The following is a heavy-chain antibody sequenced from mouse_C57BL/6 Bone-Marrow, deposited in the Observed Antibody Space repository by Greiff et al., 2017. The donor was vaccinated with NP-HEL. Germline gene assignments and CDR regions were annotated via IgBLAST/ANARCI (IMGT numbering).Heavy chain of an antibody. J-gene: IGHJ3*01. Sequence: EVKLMESGGGLVQPGGSLKLSCAASGFTFSDYYMYWVRQTPEKRLEWVAYISNGGGSTYYPDTVKGRFTISRDNAKNPLYLQMSRLKSEDTAMYYCARYDSWFAYWGQGTLVTVSA. V-gene: IGHV5-12*01. CDR1: GFTFSDYY. CDR2: ISNGGGST. CDR3: ARYDSWFAY. D-gene: IGHD2-4*01.